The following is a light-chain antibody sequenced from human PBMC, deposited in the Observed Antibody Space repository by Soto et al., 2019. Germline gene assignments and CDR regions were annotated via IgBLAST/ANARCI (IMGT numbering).Light chain of an antibody. Sequence: QAVVTQPPSVSGAPGQRVTISCTGSVSNIGAGYDVHWYQQLPGTAPKLLIFRNINRPSGVPDRFSGSRSGTSASLAISGLQAEDEADYYCQSYDGSLSGVVFGGGTKLTVL. CDR2: RNI. CDR3: QSYDGSLSGVV. CDR1: VSNIGAGYD. J-gene: IGLJ2*01. V-gene: IGLV1-40*01.